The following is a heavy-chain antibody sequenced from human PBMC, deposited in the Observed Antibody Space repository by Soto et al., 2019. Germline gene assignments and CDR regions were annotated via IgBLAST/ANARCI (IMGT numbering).Heavy chain of an antibody. D-gene: IGHD3-16*01. CDR1: GYTFSNYY. CDR3: GRPSYVSSTGSTGY. J-gene: IGHJ4*02. V-gene: IGHV1-46*03. CDR2: INPSGGST. Sequence: ASVKVSCKASGYTFSNYYIHWVRQAPGQGLEWMGIINPSGGSTTYSQKFQGRVSMSGDTSTSTVYMELSSLISDDTAVYYCGRPSYVSSTGSTGYWGQGTLVTVSS.